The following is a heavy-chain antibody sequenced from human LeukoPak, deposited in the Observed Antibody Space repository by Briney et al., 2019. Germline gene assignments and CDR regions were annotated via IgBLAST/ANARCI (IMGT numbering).Heavy chain of an antibody. CDR1: GGSISRYY. J-gene: IGHJ2*01. CDR3: ARVYYSSSYDYWYFDL. Sequence: RPSETLSLTCTVSGGSISRYYWSWIRQPPGKGLEWIGYKDYSGSTNYNRSLKSRVTISVDTSKNQFSLKLSSVTAVDTAVYYCARVYYSSSYDYWYFDLWGRGTLVTVSS. CDR2: KDYSGST. D-gene: IGHD6-13*01. V-gene: IGHV4-59*01.